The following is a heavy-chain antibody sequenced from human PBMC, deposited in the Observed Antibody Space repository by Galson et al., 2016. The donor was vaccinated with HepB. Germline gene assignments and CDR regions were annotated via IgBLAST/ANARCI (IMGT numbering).Heavy chain of an antibody. CDR1: GFVFSSYG. Sequence: SLRLSCAGSGFVFSSYGMHWVRQAPGKGLEWMATIWYDGSKKYYGDSVKGRFIISRDNSKNTLYLHMNSLRVEDTAVYFCARDWGFWSDNHCGMDIWGQGTTVIVSS. D-gene: IGHD3-3*01. CDR2: IWYDGSKK. J-gene: IGHJ6*02. V-gene: IGHV3-33*01. CDR3: ARDWGFWSDNHCGMDI.